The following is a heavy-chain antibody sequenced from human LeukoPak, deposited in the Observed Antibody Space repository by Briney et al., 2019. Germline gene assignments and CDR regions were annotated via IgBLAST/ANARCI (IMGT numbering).Heavy chain of an antibody. Sequence: ASVKVSCKASGYTFTGYYMHCVRQAPGQGLEWMGWINPNSGGTNYAQKFQGRVTMTRDTSISTAYMELSRLRSDDTAVYYCAREGPLVRWLPYNWFDPWGQGTLVTVSS. D-gene: IGHD6-19*01. V-gene: IGHV1-2*02. CDR1: GYTFTGYY. J-gene: IGHJ5*02. CDR3: AREGPLVRWLPYNWFDP. CDR2: INPNSGGT.